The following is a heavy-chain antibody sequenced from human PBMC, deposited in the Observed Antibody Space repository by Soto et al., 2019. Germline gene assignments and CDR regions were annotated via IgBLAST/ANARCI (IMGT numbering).Heavy chain of an antibody. CDR1: GGSISSSSYY. CDR2: IYYSGST. V-gene: IGHV4-39*01. CDR3: AKYGMDV. J-gene: IGHJ6*02. Sequence: PSETLSLTCTVSGGSISSSSYYWGWIRQPPGKGLEWIGSIYYSGSTYYNPSLKSRVTISVDTSKNQFSLKLSSVTAADTAVYYCAKYGMDVWGQGTTVTVSS.